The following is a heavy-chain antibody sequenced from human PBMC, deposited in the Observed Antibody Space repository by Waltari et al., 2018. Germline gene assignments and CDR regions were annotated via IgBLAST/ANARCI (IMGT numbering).Heavy chain of an antibody. CDR3: ARGEGYYDFWSGYINWFDP. D-gene: IGHD3-3*01. J-gene: IGHJ5*02. V-gene: IGHV4-39*07. Sequence: QLQLQESGPGLVKPSETLSLTCTVSGGSVSSSSYYWGWIRQPPGKGLEWIGSIYYSGSTYYSPALKSRVTRSVDTSKNQFSLKLSSVTAADTAVYYCARGEGYYDFWSGYINWFDPWGQGTLVTVSS. CDR1: GGSVSSSSYY. CDR2: IYYSGST.